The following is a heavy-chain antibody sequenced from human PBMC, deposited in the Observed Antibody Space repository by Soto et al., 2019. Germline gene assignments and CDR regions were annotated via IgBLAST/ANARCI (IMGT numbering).Heavy chain of an antibody. CDR1: GFTFSRHA. D-gene: IGHD6-13*01. Sequence: EVQLLESGGNLVQPGGSLRLSCAASGFTFSRHAMSLVRQAPGEGLEWVSTLDAGDTTYYADSVKGRFTISRDNARNTLSLQMNSLRVEYTAVYYCAKDPRAYSTHMGYFSDHWGQGTLVTVSS. CDR3: AKDPRAYSTHMGYFSDH. J-gene: IGHJ4*02. V-gene: IGHV3-23*01. CDR2: LDAGDTT.